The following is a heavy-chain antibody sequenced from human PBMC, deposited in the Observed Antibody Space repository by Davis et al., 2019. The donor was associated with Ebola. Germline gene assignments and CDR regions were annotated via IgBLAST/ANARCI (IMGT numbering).Heavy chain of an antibody. V-gene: IGHV3-23*01. CDR2: ISGSGGST. CDR3: TKGQGYFLDY. J-gene: IGHJ4*02. Sequence: PGGSLRLSCAASGFTFSTYAMGWVRQAPGKGLEWVSAISGSGGSTYYADSVKGRFTISRDNSKNTLYLQMDTLRVEDTALYYCTKGQGYFLDYWGQGTLVTVSS. CDR1: GFTFSTYA. D-gene: IGHD6-13*01.